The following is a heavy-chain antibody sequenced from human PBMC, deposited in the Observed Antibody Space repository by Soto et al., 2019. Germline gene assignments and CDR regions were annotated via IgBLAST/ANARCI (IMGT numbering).Heavy chain of an antibody. V-gene: IGHV3-30-3*01. D-gene: IGHD3-22*01. CDR3: ARVSAYDSSGSPKYVQGAFDS. J-gene: IGHJ3*02. CDR2: ISYDGSNK. Sequence: QVQLVESGGGVVQPGRSLRLSCEASGFTFRIYAMHWVRQAPGKGLEWVAVISYDGSNKYYADSVKGRFTISRDNSKNTLYLQMNSLRAEDTAVYYGARVSAYDSSGSPKYVQGAFDSWGQGTMVTVSS. CDR1: GFTFRIYA.